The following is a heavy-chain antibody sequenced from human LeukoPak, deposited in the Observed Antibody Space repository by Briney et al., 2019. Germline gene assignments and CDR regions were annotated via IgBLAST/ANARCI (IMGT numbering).Heavy chain of an antibody. CDR3: ARDRRGGRGYYDSSGYYYVDPAFDY. CDR2: INPNSGGT. D-gene: IGHD3-22*01. Sequence: GASVKVSCKASEYTFTGYYIHWVRQAPGQGLGWMGWINPNSGGTNYAQKFQGRVTMTRDTSISTAYMELSRLRSDDTAVYYCARDRRGGRGYYDSSGYYYVDPAFDYWGQGTLVTVSS. CDR1: EYTFTGYY. J-gene: IGHJ4*02. V-gene: IGHV1-2*02.